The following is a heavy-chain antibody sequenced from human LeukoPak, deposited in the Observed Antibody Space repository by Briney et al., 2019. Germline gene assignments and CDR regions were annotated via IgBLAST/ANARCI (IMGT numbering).Heavy chain of an antibody. D-gene: IGHD4-17*01. CDR3: AREILTTVTRGWFDP. Sequence: PSETLSLTCTVSGGSISSSDYYWGWIRQPPGKGLEWIVNFYYSGSTYYNPSLKSRVTISVDTSKNQLSLKLSSVTAADTAVYYCAREILTTVTRGWFDPWGQGTLVTVSS. J-gene: IGHJ5*02. CDR2: FYYSGST. V-gene: IGHV4-39*07. CDR1: GGSISSSDYY.